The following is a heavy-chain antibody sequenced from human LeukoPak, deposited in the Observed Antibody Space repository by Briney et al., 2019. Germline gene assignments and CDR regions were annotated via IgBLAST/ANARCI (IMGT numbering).Heavy chain of an antibody. CDR2: IWYDGSNK. CDR3: ASHGGL. Sequence: GGSLRLSCAASGFTFSSYEINWVRQAPGKGLEWVAVIWYDGSNKNYADSVKGRFTISRDNSKNMLFLQMNSLRVEDTAVYYCASHGGLWGQGTLVTVSS. V-gene: IGHV3-33*08. J-gene: IGHJ4*02. CDR1: GFTFSSYE.